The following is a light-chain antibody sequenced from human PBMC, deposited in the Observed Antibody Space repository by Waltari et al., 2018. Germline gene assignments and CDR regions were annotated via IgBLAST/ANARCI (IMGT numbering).Light chain of an antibody. CDR2: DGN. J-gene: IGLJ2*01. CDR3: CSYSRTNIVI. V-gene: IGLV2-14*02. Sequence: QSALTQPASVSGSPGQSITISCTGTSHDLGTYSRVSWFQQRPRQAPNLIIYDGNMGPSGVSLRFAGSKSDNTASLTVSGLQAEDEAEYYCCSYSRTNIVIFGGGTKLTVL. CDR1: SHDLGTYSR.